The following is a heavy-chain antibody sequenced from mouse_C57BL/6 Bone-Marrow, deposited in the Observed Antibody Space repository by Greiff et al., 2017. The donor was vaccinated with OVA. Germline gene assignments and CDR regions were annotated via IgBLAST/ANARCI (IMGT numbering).Heavy chain of an antibody. J-gene: IGHJ4*01. Sequence: EVQVVESGGGLVQSGRSLRLSCATSGFTFSDFYMEWVRQAPGKGLEWIAASRNKANDYTTEYSASVKGRFIVSRDTSQSILYLQMNALRAEDTAIYYCARDAPGGNYVAMDYWGQGTSVTVSS. CDR3: ARDAPGGNYVAMDY. CDR1: GFTFSDFY. V-gene: IGHV7-1*01. D-gene: IGHD1-1*02. CDR2: SRNKANDYTT.